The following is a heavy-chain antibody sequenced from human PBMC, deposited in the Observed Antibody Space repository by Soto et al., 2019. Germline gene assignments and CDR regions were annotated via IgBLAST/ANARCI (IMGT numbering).Heavy chain of an antibody. CDR3: AKGTEAVAGNYFDL. CDR2: ISGSGSST. D-gene: IGHD6-19*01. J-gene: IGHJ2*01. Sequence: EVQLLESGGDLVQPGGSLRLSCVASGFTFSSYAMNWVRQAPGKGLEWVSTISGSGSSTSYADSVKGRFSISRDNPQTTLFLQMNSLRAEDTAVYYCAKGTEAVAGNYFDLWGRGTLVTVSS. CDR1: GFTFSSYA. V-gene: IGHV3-23*01.